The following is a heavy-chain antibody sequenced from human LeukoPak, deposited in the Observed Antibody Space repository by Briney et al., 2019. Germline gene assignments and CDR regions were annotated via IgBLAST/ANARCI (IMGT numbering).Heavy chain of an antibody. V-gene: IGHV4-59*01. D-gene: IGHD3-3*01. CDR1: GGSISSYY. J-gene: IGHJ4*02. CDR2: IYDIGST. Sequence: PSETLSLTCTVSGGSISSYYWSWIRQPPGKGLEWIGNIYDIGSTNYNPSLKSRVTISVDTSRSQFSLRLSSVTAADTAVYYCARGTGYDFWSGYRHPYYFDYWGQGTLVTVSS. CDR3: ARGTGYDFWSGYRHPYYFDY.